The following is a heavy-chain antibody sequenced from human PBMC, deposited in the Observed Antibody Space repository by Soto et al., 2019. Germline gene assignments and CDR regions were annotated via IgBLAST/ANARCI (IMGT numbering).Heavy chain of an antibody. CDR1: GGSISSSSYY. J-gene: IGHJ4*02. CDR2: IYYSGST. CDR3: ARQVYDFWSGTFDY. Sequence: PSETLSLTCTVSGGSISSSSYYWGWIRQPPGKGLEWIGSIYYSGSTYYNPSLKSRVTISVDTSKNQFSLKLSSVTAADTAVYYCARQVYDFWSGTFDYWGQGTLVTVSS. D-gene: IGHD3-3*01. V-gene: IGHV4-39*01.